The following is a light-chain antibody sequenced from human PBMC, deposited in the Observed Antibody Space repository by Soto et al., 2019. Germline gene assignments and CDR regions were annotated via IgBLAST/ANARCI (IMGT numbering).Light chain of an antibody. CDR2: GNI. Sequence: QSALTQPPSASGTPGQRGTISCSGGSSNIGSNPVNWYQQLPGTAPKLLIYGNIVRPSGVPDRFSGSKSGTSASLAISGLQSEDEAEYYCAAWDDGLNGPLYVFGPGTKVTVL. J-gene: IGLJ1*01. CDR1: SSNIGSNP. V-gene: IGLV1-44*01. CDR3: AAWDDGLNGPLYV.